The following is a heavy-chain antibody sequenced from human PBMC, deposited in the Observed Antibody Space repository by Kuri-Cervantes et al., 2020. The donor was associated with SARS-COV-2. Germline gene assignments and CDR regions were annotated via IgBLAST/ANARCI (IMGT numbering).Heavy chain of an antibody. V-gene: IGHV3-21*01. CDR3: AKKGDYSNYAERPHYYYYYMDV. CDR2: ISSSSSYI. Sequence: GESLKISCAASGFTFSSYSMNWVRQAPGKGLEWVSSISSSSSYIYYADSVKGRFTISRDNSKNTLYLQMNSLRAEDTAVYYCAKKGDYSNYAERPHYYYYYMDVWGKGTTVNRLL. D-gene: IGHD4-11*01. J-gene: IGHJ6*03. CDR1: GFTFSSYS.